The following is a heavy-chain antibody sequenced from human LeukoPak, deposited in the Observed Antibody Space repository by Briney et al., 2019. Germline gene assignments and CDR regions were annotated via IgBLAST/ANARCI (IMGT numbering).Heavy chain of an antibody. CDR2: IYYTGTT. Sequence: SETLSLTCSVSGASIINYYGTWFRQPPGQGLEWIGYIYYTGTTNYNPSLKSRVTISVDTSKNQFSLKLSSVTAADTAVYYCARSGDSSAYYSFWGQGILVTVSS. CDR1: GASIINYY. CDR3: ARSGDSSAYYSF. J-gene: IGHJ4*02. V-gene: IGHV4-59*01. D-gene: IGHD3-22*01.